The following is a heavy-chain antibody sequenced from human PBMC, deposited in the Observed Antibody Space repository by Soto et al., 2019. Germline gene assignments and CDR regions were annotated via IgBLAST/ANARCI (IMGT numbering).Heavy chain of an antibody. CDR3: AREYCSGTGCYGPDV. J-gene: IGHJ6*02. D-gene: IGHD2-2*01. CDR2: ISAYNDNT. Sequence: QVQLVQSGGEVKKPGASVKVSCKASGYTFTDYGISWVRQAPGQGLAWMGWISAYNDNTKYAQKLQGRVTMTTDTSTSTVYMELRSLRSDDTAVYYCAREYCSGTGCYGPDVWGQGTTVTVSS. V-gene: IGHV1-18*04. CDR1: GYTFTDYG.